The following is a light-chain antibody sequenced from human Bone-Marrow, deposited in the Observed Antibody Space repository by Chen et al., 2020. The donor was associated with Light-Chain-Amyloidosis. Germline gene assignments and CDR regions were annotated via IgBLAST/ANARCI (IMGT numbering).Light chain of an antibody. CDR1: SIGSKN. CDR3: QVWDTTSDLPV. Sequence: SYVLTQAPSVSVAPGQTARIPCGGNSIGSKNVNWYHQKPGQAPVLVVYDDSDRPPGIPERFSGSNSGNTATLTISRVEAGDEADYYCQVWDTTSDLPVFGGGTKLTVL. J-gene: IGLJ3*02. CDR2: DDS. V-gene: IGLV3-21*02.